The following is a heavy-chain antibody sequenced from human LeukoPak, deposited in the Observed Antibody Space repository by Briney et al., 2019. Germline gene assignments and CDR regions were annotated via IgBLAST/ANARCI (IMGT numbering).Heavy chain of an antibody. Sequence: GSLRLSRAPSGFTFSSYSMNWVRPAPRKGLEWVSSIWISSSYIYYAGSVKGRFTSSIDNSKNKLYLQMNRLRAEDTAVYYCARDSDNEISWYFDLWGHGTLVTVSS. CDR3: ARDSDNEISWYFDL. CDR2: IWISSSYI. CDR1: GFTFSSYS. J-gene: IGHJ2*01. V-gene: IGHV3-21*01. D-gene: IGHD1-1*01.